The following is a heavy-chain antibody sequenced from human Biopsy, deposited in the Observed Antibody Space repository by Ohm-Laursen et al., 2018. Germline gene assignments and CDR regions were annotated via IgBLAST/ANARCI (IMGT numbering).Heavy chain of an antibody. CDR2: INHSGST. D-gene: IGHD2-15*01. CDR3: ARRGSGGRSFDH. CDR1: GGSFSGYY. V-gene: IGHV4-34*01. J-gene: IGHJ4*02. Sequence: SQTLSLTCAVYGGSFSGYYWSWIRQPPGKGLEWIGEINHSGSTNYKPSLKSRVTISVDTSKNQFSLNLSSVTAADTAVYYCARRGSGGRSFDHWGQGTLVTVSS.